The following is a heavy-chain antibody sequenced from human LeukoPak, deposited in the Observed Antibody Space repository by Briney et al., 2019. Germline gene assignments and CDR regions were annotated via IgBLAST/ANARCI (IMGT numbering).Heavy chain of an antibody. J-gene: IGHJ4*02. V-gene: IGHV3-30*02. CDR1: GFTFSSYG. D-gene: IGHD3-3*01. CDR2: IRYDGSNK. Sequence: GGSLRLSCAASGFTFSSYGMHWVRQAPGKGLEWVAFIRYDGSNKYYADSVKGRFTISRDNSKNTLYLQMNSLRAEDTAVYYCAKDPGYYDLWSGYYSSHPFDYWGQGTLVTVSS. CDR3: AKDPGYYDLWSGYYSSHPFDY.